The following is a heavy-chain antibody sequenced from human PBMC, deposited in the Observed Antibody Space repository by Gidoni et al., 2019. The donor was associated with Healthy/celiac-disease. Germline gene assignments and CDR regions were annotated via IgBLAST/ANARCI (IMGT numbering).Heavy chain of an antibody. CDR2: IWYDGSNK. CDR3: ARSKATSWYFQH. J-gene: IGHJ1*01. Sequence: QVQLVESGGGVVQPGRSLTLPCAASGVPFSSYGMHWVRQAPGQGLEWVAVIWYDGSNKYYADSVKGRFIISRDNSKNTLFLQMNSLRAEDTAVYYCARSKATSWYFQHWGQGTLVTVSS. CDR1: GVPFSSYG. V-gene: IGHV3-33*01.